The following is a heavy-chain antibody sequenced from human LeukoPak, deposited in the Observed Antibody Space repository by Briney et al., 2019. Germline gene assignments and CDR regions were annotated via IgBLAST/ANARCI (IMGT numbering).Heavy chain of an antibody. CDR1: GFTVSSNS. CDR2: IYIDNT. Sequence: GGSLRLSCTVSGFTVSSNSMSWVRQAPGKGLEWVSFIYIDNTHYSDSVKGRFTISRDNSKNTLYLQMNSLRAEDTAVYYCARDRTVTTFVKGYYYYMDVWGKGTTVTVSS. D-gene: IGHD4-17*01. J-gene: IGHJ6*03. V-gene: IGHV3-53*01. CDR3: ARDRTVTTFVKGYYYYMDV.